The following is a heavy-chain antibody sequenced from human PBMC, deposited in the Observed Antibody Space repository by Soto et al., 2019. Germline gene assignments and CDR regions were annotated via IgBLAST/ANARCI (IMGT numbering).Heavy chain of an antibody. Sequence: QVQLQQWGAGLLKPSETLSLTCAVYGGSFSGYYWSWIRQPPGKGLEWIGEINHSGSTNYNPSLKSGVTVSVDTARNQFSLKLSPVTAADTAVYYCARRSRFPPPPLWFGDGDWFDPWGQGTLVTVSS. V-gene: IGHV4-34*01. CDR1: GGSFSGYY. CDR3: ARRSRFPPPPLWFGDGDWFDP. D-gene: IGHD3-10*01. J-gene: IGHJ5*02. CDR2: INHSGST.